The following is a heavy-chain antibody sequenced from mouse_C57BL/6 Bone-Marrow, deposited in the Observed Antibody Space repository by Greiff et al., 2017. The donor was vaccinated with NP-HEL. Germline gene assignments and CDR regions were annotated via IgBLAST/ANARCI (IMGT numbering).Heavy chain of an antibody. CDR3: ARSGYGSSSRPNYWYFDV. Sequence: QVQLQRPGAELVKPGASVKLSCKASGYTFTSYWMQWVKQRPGQGLEWIGEIDPSDSYTNYNQKFKGKATLTVDTSSSTAYMQLSSLTSEDSAVYYCARSGYGSSSRPNYWYFDVWGTGTTVTVSS. CDR1: GYTFTSYW. D-gene: IGHD1-1*01. V-gene: IGHV1-50*01. J-gene: IGHJ1*03. CDR2: IDPSDSYT.